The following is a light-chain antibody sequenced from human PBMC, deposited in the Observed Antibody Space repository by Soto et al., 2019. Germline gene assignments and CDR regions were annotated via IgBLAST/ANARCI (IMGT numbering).Light chain of an antibody. J-gene: IGLJ2*01. V-gene: IGLV2-14*01. CDR3: RSYTSRSTIV. Sequence: QSALTQPASVSGSPGQSITISCTGTISDVGGYNYVSWYQQHPGKAPKLMIYEVSNRPSGGSNRFSGSKSGNTASLIIAWLQSEDEADYYCRSYTSRSTIVFGGGTKLTVL. CDR1: ISDVGGYNY. CDR2: EVS.